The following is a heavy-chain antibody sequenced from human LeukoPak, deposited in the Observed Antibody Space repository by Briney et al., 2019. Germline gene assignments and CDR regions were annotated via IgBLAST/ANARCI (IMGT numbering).Heavy chain of an antibody. CDR1: GFTFSTSS. Sequence: GWSLRLSCTASGFTFSTSSMNWVRQTPGKGLEWISYIRGSSTTIYYANSLKGRFTISRDNAKNSLYLQMNDLRAEDTGVYFCARDARSHCGTDACYGPYFDYWGQGSLVTVSS. CDR3: ARDARSHCGTDACYGPYFDY. J-gene: IGHJ4*02. CDR2: IRGSSTTI. D-gene: IGHD2-2*01. V-gene: IGHV3-48*01.